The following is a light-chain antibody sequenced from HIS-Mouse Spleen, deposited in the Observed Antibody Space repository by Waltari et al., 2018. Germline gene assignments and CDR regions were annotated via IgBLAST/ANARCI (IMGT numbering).Light chain of an antibody. CDR1: NIGSKS. J-gene: IGLJ2*01. V-gene: IGLV3-21*02. Sequence: SYVLTQPPSVSVAPGQTARITCGGNNIGSKSVHWYQQKPGQAPERFSGSNSGNTATLTISRVEAGDEADYYCQVWDSSSDHVVFGGGTKLTVL. CDR3: QVWDSSSDHVV.